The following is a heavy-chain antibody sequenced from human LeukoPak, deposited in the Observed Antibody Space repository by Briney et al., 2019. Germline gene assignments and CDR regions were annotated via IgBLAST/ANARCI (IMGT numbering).Heavy chain of an antibody. V-gene: IGHV3-53*01. CDR3: AGVTGDRVFDY. CDR1: EFTVSSNY. J-gene: IGHJ4*02. D-gene: IGHD7-27*01. CDR2: IYSGGYT. Sequence: GGSLRLSCAASEFTVSSNYMSWVRQASEKGLEWVSVIYSGGYTYYADSVKGRFTISRDNSKNTLYLQMNSLRAEDTAVYYCAGVTGDRVFDYWGQGTLVTVSS.